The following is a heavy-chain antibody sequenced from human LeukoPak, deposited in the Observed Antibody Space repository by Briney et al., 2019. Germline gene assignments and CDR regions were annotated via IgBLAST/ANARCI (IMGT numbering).Heavy chain of an antibody. CDR1: GFTFSNYN. CDR2: ISSSSSYI. D-gene: IGHD3-3*01. J-gene: IGHJ6*03. V-gene: IGHV3-21*01. Sequence: GGSLRLSCAASGFTFSNYNMNWVRQAPGKGLEWVSSISSSSSYIYYADSVKGRFTISRDNAKNSLYLQMNSLRAEDTAVYYCARDRVSDYDFWSGYNYYYYYMDVWGKGTTVTVSS. CDR3: ARDRVSDYDFWSGYNYYYYYMDV.